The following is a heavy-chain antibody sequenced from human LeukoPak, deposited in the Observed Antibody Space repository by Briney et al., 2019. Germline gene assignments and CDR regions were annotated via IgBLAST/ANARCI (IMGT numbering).Heavy chain of an antibody. CDR2: FSYSGTT. CDR1: GNSVRSNSHY. Sequence: SETLSLTCTVSGNSVRSNSHYWAWIRQAPGKGLEWIGSFSYSGTTHHNPSLKSRVTMSVDTFTDQFSLKLNSVTAADTAVYYCARGPLDKGGFDIWGQGTLVAVSS. V-gene: IGHV4-39*07. J-gene: IGHJ4*02. D-gene: IGHD3-16*01. CDR3: ARGPLDKGGFDI.